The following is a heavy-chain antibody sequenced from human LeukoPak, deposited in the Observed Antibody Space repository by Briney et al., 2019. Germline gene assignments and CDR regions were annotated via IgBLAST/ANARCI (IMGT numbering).Heavy chain of an antibody. J-gene: IGHJ4*02. V-gene: IGHV3-21*01. CDR2: ISISSKYI. D-gene: IGHD2/OR15-2a*01. CDR3: ARVSSMSTLPYYFDY. Sequence: GGSLRLSRAASGFTFSSYSMNWVPQAPGKGLEWVSSISISSKYIYYADSVKGRFTISRDNAKHSLYLQMDRLRAEDTAVYYCARVSSMSTLPYYFDYWGQGTLVTVSS. CDR1: GFTFSSYS.